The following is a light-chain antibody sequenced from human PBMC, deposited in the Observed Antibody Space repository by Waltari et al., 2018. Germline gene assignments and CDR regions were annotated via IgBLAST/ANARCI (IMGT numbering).Light chain of an antibody. J-gene: IGKJ2*03. Sequence: DIQMTQSPSSLSASVGDTVTITCRASQSISSWLTWYQQKRGKAPKLLIYKASNLQSGVPSRFSGSGSGTDFTLTISSLQPEDFATYYCLQYNSSPHSFGQGTKVEIK. CDR1: QSISSW. CDR3: LQYNSSPHS. CDR2: KAS. V-gene: IGKV1-12*01.